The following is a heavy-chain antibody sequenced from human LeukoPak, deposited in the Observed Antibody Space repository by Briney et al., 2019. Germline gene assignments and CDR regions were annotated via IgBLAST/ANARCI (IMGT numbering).Heavy chain of an antibody. CDR2: IYTSGST. V-gene: IGHV4-4*09. J-gene: IGHJ4*02. CDR1: GGSFSSYF. D-gene: IGHD6-13*01. CDR3: ARLPTHGYSSSWYDY. Sequence: PSETLSLTCAVYGGSFSSYFWSWIRQPPGKGLEWIGYIYTSGSTNYNPSLTSRVTISVDTSKNQFSLKLSSVTAADTAVYYCARLPTHGYSSSWYDYWGQGTLVTVSS.